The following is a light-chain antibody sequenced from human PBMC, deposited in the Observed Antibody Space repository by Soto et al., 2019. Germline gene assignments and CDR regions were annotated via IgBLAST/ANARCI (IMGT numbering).Light chain of an antibody. CDR3: QQSYSTPRT. CDR1: QSISSY. V-gene: IGKV1-39*01. Sequence: DIQMTQSPSSLSSSVGDRVTITCRASQSISSYLNWYKQKPGKAPKLLIYAASSLQSGVPSRFSGSGSGTDFTLTIRSLQNEDFENYYCQQSYSTPRTVGHGTTVDIK. CDR2: AAS. J-gene: IGKJ1*01.